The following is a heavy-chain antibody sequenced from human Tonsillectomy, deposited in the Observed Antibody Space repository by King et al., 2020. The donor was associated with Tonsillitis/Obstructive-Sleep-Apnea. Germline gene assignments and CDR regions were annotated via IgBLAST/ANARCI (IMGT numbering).Heavy chain of an antibody. CDR1: GGSISSSSYY. V-gene: IGHV4-39*01. D-gene: IGHD2-2*01. CDR3: ARHQLEELLSFSWFDP. J-gene: IGHJ5*02. Sequence: QLQESGPGLVKPSETLSLTCTVSGGSISSSSYYWGWIRQPPGKGLEWIGSIYYSGSTYYNPSLKSRVTISVDTSKNQFSLKLSSVTAADTAVYYCARHQLEELLSFSWFDPWGQGTLVTVSS. CDR2: IYYSGST.